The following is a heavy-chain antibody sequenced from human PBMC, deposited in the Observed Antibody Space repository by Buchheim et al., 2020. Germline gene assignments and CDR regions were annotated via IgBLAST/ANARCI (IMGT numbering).Heavy chain of an antibody. CDR2: LSHDGVNP. CDR3: ASDLNWDIFDH. D-gene: IGHD1/OR15-1a*01. V-gene: IGHV3-74*02. CDR1: GFTFSDYY. Sequence: VQLVESGGGLVKPGGSLRLSCAASGFTFSDYYMSWIRQVPGKGLEWVSRLSHDGVNPSYADSVKGRFTISRDNAKNTLYLQMNSLRAEDTAVYYCASDLNWDIFDHWGQGTL. J-gene: IGHJ4*02.